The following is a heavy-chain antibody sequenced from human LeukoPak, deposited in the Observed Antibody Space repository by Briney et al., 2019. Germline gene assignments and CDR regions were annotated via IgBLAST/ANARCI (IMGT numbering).Heavy chain of an antibody. CDR2: ISAYNGNT. J-gene: IGHJ1*01. CDR1: GYTFTSYG. Sequence: GASVKVSCKASGYTFTSYGISWVRQAPGQGLEWMGWISAYNGNTNYAQKLQGRVTMTTDTSTSTAYMELRSLRSDDTAVYYCARDYIAAAGTIIGAEYFQHWGQGTLVTVSS. CDR3: ARDYIAAAGTIIGAEYFQH. V-gene: IGHV1-18*01. D-gene: IGHD6-13*01.